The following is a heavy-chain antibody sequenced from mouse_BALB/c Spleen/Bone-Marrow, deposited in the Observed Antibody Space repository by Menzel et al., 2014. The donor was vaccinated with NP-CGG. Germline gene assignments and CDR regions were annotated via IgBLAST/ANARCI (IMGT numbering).Heavy chain of an antibody. CDR3: ARDGYYYGSRWFDY. CDR2: IRNKANGYTP. Sequence: EVMLVESGGGLVQPGGSLRLSCATSGFTFTDYYMSWVRQPPGKALEWLGFIRNKANGYTPEYSASVKGRFTISRDNSQSTRYLQMNTLRAEDSATYYCARDGYYYGSRWFDYWGQGTLVTVSA. CDR1: GFTFTDYY. D-gene: IGHD1-1*01. V-gene: IGHV7-3*02. J-gene: IGHJ3*01.